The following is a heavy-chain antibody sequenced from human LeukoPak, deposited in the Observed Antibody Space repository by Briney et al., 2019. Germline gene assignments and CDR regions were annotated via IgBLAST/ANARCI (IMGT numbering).Heavy chain of an antibody. V-gene: IGHV3-72*01. CDR1: GFIFSDRY. J-gene: IGHJ3*02. Sequence: PGGSLRLSCAPSGFIFSDRYMDWVRQAPGKGLEWVGRTNNKADGYTTEYAASVRGRFTISRDDSDNSLYLQMNSLKSEDTAVYYCATRSDHGYRGNYDAFDIWGQGTVVAVS. CDR2: TNNKADGYTT. CDR3: ATRSDHGYRGNYDAFDI. D-gene: IGHD4-23*01.